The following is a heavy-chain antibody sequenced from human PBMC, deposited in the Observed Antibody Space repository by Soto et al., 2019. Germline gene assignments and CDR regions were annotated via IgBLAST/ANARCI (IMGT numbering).Heavy chain of an antibody. D-gene: IGHD3-3*01. J-gene: IGHJ5*02. CDR2: IYYSGST. CDR3: ARHGYDFWSGYNWFDP. V-gene: IGHV4-39*01. CDR1: GGSISSSSYY. Sequence: ETLSLTCTVSGGSISSSSYYWGWIRQPPGKGLEWIGSIYYSGSTYYNPSLKSRVTISVDTSKNQFSLKLSSVTAADTAVYYCARHGYDFWSGYNWFDPWGQGTLVTVSS.